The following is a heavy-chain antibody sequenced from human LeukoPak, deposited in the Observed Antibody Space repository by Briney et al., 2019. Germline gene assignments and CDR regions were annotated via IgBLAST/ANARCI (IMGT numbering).Heavy chain of an antibody. CDR3: AREGSGSYHWFDP. CDR2: INHSGST. D-gene: IGHD3-10*01. CDR1: GGSFSGYY. J-gene: IGHJ5*02. Sequence: PETLSLTCAVYGGSFSGYYWSWIRQPPGKGLEWIGEINHSGSTNYNPSLKSRVTISVDTSKNQFSLKLSSVTAADTAVYYCAREGSGSYHWFDPWGQGTLVTVSS. V-gene: IGHV4-34*01.